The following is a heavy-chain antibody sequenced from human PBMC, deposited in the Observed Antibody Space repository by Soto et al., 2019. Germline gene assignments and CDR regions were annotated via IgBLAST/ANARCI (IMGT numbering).Heavy chain of an antibody. D-gene: IGHD3-3*01. Sequence: GAEVKKPGESLKISCKGSGYSFTSYWIGWVRQMPGKGLEWMGIIYPGDSDTRYSPSFQGQVTISADKSNSTAYLQWSSLKASDTAMYYCARPSGLFHYYYGIDVWGQGTTVTVSS. CDR3: ARPSGLFHYYYGIDV. V-gene: IGHV5-51*01. CDR2: IYPGDSDT. CDR1: GYSFTSYW. J-gene: IGHJ6*02.